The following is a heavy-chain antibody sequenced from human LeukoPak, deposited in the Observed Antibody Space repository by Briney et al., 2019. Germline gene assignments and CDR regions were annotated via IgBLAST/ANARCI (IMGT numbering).Heavy chain of an antibody. V-gene: IGHV4-4*07. J-gene: IGHJ4*02. CDR2: IYTGGST. D-gene: IGHD2-15*01. CDR3: ARRTDSPYYFDY. Sequence: PSETLSLTCTGSGGSISSYYWSWLRQPDGKGLEGMGRIYTGGSTNYNPSLKSRVPMSVHTSKNQFSLELSSVTAADTAVYYCARRTDSPYYFDYWGQGTLVTVSS. CDR1: GGSISSYY.